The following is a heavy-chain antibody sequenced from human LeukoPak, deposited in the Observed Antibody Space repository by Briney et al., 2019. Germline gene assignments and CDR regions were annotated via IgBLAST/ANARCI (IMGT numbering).Heavy chain of an antibody. V-gene: IGHV4-31*03. CDR2: IYYSGSA. Sequence: SETLSLTCTVSGGSISSSSYYWSWIRQHPGKGLEWIGYIYYSGSAYYNPSLKSRVTISVDTSKNQFSLKLSSVTAADTAVYYCARDLGSGGTLFDYWGQGTLVTVSS. CDR1: GGSISSSSYY. J-gene: IGHJ4*02. CDR3: ARDLGSGGTLFDY. D-gene: IGHD2-15*01.